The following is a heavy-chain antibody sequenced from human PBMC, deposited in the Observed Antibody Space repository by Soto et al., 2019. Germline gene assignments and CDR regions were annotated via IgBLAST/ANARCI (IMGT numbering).Heavy chain of an antibody. J-gene: IGHJ3*02. D-gene: IGHD6-19*01. CDR2: INHSGST. CDR1: GGCVRGYD. V-gene: IGHV4-34*01. Sequence: PSETLALTCAVYGGCVRGYDWSGIRQPPGKGLEWIGEINHSGSTNYNPSLKSRVTISVDTSKNQFSLKLSSVTAADTAVYYCARGERQWLVRYAFDIWGQGTMVTVSS. CDR3: ARGERQWLVRYAFDI.